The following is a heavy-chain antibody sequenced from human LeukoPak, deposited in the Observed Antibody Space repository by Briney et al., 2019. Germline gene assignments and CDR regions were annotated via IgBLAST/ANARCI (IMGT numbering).Heavy chain of an antibody. J-gene: IGHJ4*02. CDR3: ARVWEVGATSVFDY. CDR2: MNPNSGNT. D-gene: IGHD1-26*01. Sequence: ASVKVSCKASGYTFTSYDINWVRQATGQGLEWMGWMNPNSGNTGYAQKFQGRVTITRNTSISTAYMELSSLRSEDTAVYYCARVWEVGATSVFDYWGQGTLVTVSS. V-gene: IGHV1-8*03. CDR1: GYTFTSYD.